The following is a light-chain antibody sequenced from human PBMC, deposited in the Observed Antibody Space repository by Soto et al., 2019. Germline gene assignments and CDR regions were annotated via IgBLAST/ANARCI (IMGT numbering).Light chain of an antibody. CDR2: EVR. CDR1: NSDIGAYNL. Sequence: QSVLTQPASVSRSLGQSITIACTGSNSDIGAYNLVSWYQQYPDTAPKLIIYEVRNRPSGVSYRFTGSRSGNTASLTISALQADDESTFYCSSYTTTSTLLFGGGTKVTVL. V-gene: IGLV2-14*01. J-gene: IGLJ3*02. CDR3: SSYTTTSTLL.